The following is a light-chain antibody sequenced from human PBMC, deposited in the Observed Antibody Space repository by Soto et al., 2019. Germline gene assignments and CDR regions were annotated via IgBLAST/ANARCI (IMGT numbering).Light chain of an antibody. V-gene: IGLV1-44*01. Sequence: QSVLTQPPSASETPGQRVTISCSGSSSNIGTHTVHWYQHFPGTAPKLLIYGNNQRPSGVPDRFSGSKSGTSASLAISGLQSEDEAIYYCGSWDDSLNGLVVFGGGTKLTVL. CDR1: SSNIGTHT. J-gene: IGLJ2*01. CDR3: GSWDDSLNGLVV. CDR2: GNN.